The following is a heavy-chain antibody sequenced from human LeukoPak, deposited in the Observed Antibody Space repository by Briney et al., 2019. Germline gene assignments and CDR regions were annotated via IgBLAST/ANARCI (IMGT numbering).Heavy chain of an antibody. CDR3: ARGGSIYDFWSGYYYYYMDV. CDR2: INPNSGGT. J-gene: IGHJ6*03. V-gene: IGHV1-2*02. CDR1: GYTVTGYY. D-gene: IGHD3-3*01. Sequence: GASVKVSCKASGYTVTGYYMHWVRQAPGQGLEWRGWINPNSGGTNYAQKFQGRVTMTRDTSISTAYMELSRLRSDDTAVYYCARGGSIYDFWSGYYYYYMDVWGKGTTVTVSS.